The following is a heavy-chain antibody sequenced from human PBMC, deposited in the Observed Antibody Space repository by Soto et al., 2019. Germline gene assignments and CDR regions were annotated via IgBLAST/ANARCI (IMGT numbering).Heavy chain of an antibody. V-gene: IGHV1-18*04. Sequence: ASVNVSCKSSGYSFTSYGISWVRQAPGQGTEWMGWISGHNGNTNHPQSLQGRVTMTTDTSRNTAYMELRSLRSDDTAVYYCARHRFNYYDDTAYYYFDYWGQGTLVTVSS. J-gene: IGHJ4*02. CDR1: GYSFTSYG. CDR3: ARHRFNYYDDTAYYYFDY. D-gene: IGHD3-22*01. CDR2: ISGHNGNT.